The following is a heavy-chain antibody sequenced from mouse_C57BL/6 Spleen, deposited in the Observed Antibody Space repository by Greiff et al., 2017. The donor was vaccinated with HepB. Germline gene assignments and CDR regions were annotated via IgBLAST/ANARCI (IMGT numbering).Heavy chain of an antibody. CDR1: GYTFTDYY. Sequence: EVQLQQSGPELVKPGASVKISCKASGYTFTDYYMNWVKQSHGKSLEWIGDINPNNGGTSYNQKFKGKATLTVDKSSSTAYMELRSLTSEDSAVYYCARDGETAQAPKAMDYWGQGTSVTVSS. CDR2: INPNNGGT. D-gene: IGHD3-2*02. V-gene: IGHV1-26*01. CDR3: ARDGETAQAPKAMDY. J-gene: IGHJ4*01.